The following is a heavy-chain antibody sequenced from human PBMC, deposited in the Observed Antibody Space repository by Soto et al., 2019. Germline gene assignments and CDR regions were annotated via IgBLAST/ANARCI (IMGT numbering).Heavy chain of an antibody. CDR1: GFTFNIYW. Sequence: GGSLRLSCAASGFTFNIYWMHWVRQAPGKGLVWVSRINSDGSSTTYADSVQDRFTISRDKAKNTLYLQMNSLRVDDTAVYYCTRAPKGYGMDVWGQGTTVTVSS. J-gene: IGHJ6*02. CDR2: INSDGSST. V-gene: IGHV3-74*01. CDR3: TRAPKGYGMDV.